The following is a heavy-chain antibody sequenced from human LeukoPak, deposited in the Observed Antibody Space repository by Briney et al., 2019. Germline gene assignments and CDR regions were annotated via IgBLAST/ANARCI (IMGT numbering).Heavy chain of an antibody. CDR1: GFTFSSYW. V-gene: IGHV3-7*01. D-gene: IGHD3-10*01. J-gene: IGHJ4*02. Sequence: GGSLRLSCAASGFTFSSYWMSRVRQAPGKGLEWVANIKQDGSEKYYVDSVKGRFTISRDNAKNSLYLQMNSLRAEDTAVYYCASTMVRGGSHFDYWGQGTLVTVSS. CDR2: IKQDGSEK. CDR3: ASTMVRGGSHFDY.